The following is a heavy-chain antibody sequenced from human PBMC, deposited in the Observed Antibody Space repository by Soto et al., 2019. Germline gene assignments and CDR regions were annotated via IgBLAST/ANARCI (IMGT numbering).Heavy chain of an antibody. CDR2: IYHSGST. CDR3: AAGGGLPRYY. CDR1: GGSISSGGYS. Sequence: QLQLQESGSGLVKPSQTLSLTCAVSGGSISSGGYSWSWIRQPPGKGLEWIGYIYHSGSTYYTPSPKIRVTRSVDRPKTQCSLKLSSVTAADTAVYYCAAGGGLPRYYWGQGTLVTVSS. V-gene: IGHV4-30-2*01. D-gene: IGHD5-12*01. J-gene: IGHJ4*02.